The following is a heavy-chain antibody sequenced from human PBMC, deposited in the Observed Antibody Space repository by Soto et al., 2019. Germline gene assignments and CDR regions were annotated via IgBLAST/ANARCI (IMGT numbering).Heavy chain of an antibody. CDR1: GFTFSSYG. V-gene: IGHV3-30*03. CDR2: ISYDGSNK. Sequence: PVGSLRLSCAASGFTFSSYGMHWVRQAPGKGLEWVAVISYDGSNKYYADSVKGRFTISRDNSKNSLYLQMNSLRAEDTAVYYCASFMIVVVNDAFDIWGQGTMVTVSS. D-gene: IGHD3-22*01. J-gene: IGHJ3*02. CDR3: ASFMIVVVNDAFDI.